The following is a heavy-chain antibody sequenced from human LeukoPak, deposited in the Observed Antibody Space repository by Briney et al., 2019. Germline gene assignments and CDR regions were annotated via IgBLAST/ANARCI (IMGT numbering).Heavy chain of an antibody. Sequence: PGGSLRLSCAASGFTFRSYWMHWVRQAPGKGLVWVSRINIGGSSGSYADSVEGRFTISRDNAKNTLYLQMNSLRAEDTAVYYCTGEVSGSLYFDYWGQGALVTVSS. V-gene: IGHV3-74*01. CDR3: TGEVSGSLYFDY. D-gene: IGHD1-26*01. CDR1: GFTFRSYW. CDR2: INIGGSSG. J-gene: IGHJ4*02.